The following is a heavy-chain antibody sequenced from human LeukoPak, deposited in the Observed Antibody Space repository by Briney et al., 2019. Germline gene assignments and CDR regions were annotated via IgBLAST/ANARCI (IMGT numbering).Heavy chain of an antibody. CDR2: FGGSGGGP. Sequence: GGSLRLPCPASGFSFSVYAMNWVRQAPGKGREWVSSFGGSGGGPWHAASVKGRFSISRDNSKNTLYLQMSSLSDEDTALYYGAKARGATVNDPADYWGQGILVTVSS. D-gene: IGHD1-26*01. CDR1: GFSFSVYA. CDR3: AKARGATVNDPADY. V-gene: IGHV3-23*01. J-gene: IGHJ4*02.